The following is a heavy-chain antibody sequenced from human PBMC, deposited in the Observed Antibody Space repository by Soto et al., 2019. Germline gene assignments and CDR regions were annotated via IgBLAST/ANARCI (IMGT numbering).Heavy chain of an antibody. V-gene: IGHV3-11*04. Sequence: GRSLRLSCEASGFTFSDYYMNWIRKAPGKGLEWVSYITNNGSNKYYADSVKGRFTISRDNSKNTLYLQMNSLRAEDTAVYYCATLHPSIAANYCGAGTLVTXSS. CDR1: GFTFSDYY. CDR2: ITNNGSNK. CDR3: ATLHPSIAANY. D-gene: IGHD6-13*01. J-gene: IGHJ4*02.